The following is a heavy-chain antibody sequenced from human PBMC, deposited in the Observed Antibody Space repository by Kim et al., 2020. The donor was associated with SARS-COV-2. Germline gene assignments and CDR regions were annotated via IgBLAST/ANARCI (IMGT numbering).Heavy chain of an antibody. V-gene: IGHV4-31*03. Sequence: SETLSLTCTVSGGSISSGGYYWSWIRQHPGKGLEWIGYIYYSGSTYYNPSLKSRVTISVDTSKNQFSLKLSSVTAADTAVYYCARDWLRGNYDSFRWGQGTLVTVSS. J-gene: IGHJ4*02. CDR3: ARDWLRGNYDSFR. CDR1: GGSISSGGYY. CDR2: IYYSGST. D-gene: IGHD3-22*01.